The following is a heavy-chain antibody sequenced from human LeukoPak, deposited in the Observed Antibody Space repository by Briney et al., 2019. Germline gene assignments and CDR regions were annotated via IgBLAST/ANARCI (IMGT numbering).Heavy chain of an antibody. J-gene: IGHJ6*03. CDR3: ARDSYSGNYGDYYYYYMDV. Sequence: GGSLRLSCAASGFTFTTYWMSWVRQAPGKGLEWVANIKQDGTEKYYVDSVKGRFTISRDNAKRSLYLQMNSLRDEDTAVYYCARDSYSGNYGDYYYYYMDVWGKGTTVTISS. CDR2: IKQDGTEK. V-gene: IGHV3-7*01. CDR1: GFTFTTYW. D-gene: IGHD1-26*01.